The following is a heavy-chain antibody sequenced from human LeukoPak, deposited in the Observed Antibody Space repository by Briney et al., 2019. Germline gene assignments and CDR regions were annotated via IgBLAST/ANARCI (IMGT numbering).Heavy chain of an antibody. D-gene: IGHD3-10*01. Sequence: GGSLRLSCAASGFTFSDYYMSWIRQAPGKGLEWVSYISGRENTIYYAGSVKGRFTISRDSAKNSLYLQMNSLRADDTAAYYCVRVPRYGSGSYYSLDHWGQGTLSPSPQ. CDR3: VRVPRYGSGSYYSLDH. J-gene: IGHJ4*02. V-gene: IGHV3-11*01. CDR2: ISGRENTI. CDR1: GFTFSDYY.